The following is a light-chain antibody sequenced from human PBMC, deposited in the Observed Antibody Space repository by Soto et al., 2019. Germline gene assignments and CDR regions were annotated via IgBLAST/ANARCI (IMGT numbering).Light chain of an antibody. CDR2: LNSDGSY. J-gene: IGLJ3*02. Sequence: QPVLTQSPSASASLGALVKLTCTLNSGHSNYVIAWHQQQPEKGPRFLMKLNSDGSYSKGDGIPDRFSGSSSGAERYLTISSLQSEDEADYYCQTWGTGAWVFGGGTKLTVL. CDR3: QTWGTGAWV. V-gene: IGLV4-69*01. CDR1: SGHSNYV.